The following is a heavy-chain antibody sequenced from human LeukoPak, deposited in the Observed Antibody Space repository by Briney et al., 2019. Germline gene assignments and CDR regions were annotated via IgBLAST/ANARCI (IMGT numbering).Heavy chain of an antibody. Sequence: ASVKVSCKASGYTFTSYDINWVRQATGQGLEWMGWMNPNSGNTGYAQKFQGRATITRNTSISTAYMELSSLRSEDTAVYYCARGRGYTLGWFDPWGQGTLVTVSS. V-gene: IGHV1-8*03. J-gene: IGHJ5*02. CDR2: MNPNSGNT. CDR3: ARGRGYTLGWFDP. CDR1: GYTFTSYD. D-gene: IGHD3-22*01.